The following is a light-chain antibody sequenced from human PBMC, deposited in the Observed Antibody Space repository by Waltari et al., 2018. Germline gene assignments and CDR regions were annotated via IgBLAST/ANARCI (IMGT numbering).Light chain of an antibody. J-gene: IGLJ3*02. CDR3: QTWDNGMV. Sequence: SYEVTQPPSVSVSPGQTASVTCFGNKLGDHYISSYQLKSGQSPVLVMYRDTERPSGIPGRCSGSNSGNTATLTISGTQAMDEADYYCQTWDNGMVFGGGTRLAVL. CDR1: KLGDHY. V-gene: IGLV3-1*01. CDR2: RDT.